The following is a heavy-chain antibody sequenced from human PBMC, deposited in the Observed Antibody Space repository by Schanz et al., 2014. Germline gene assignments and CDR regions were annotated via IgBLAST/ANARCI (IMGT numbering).Heavy chain of an antibody. CDR2: IGYSGVPI. V-gene: IGHV3-48*04. J-gene: IGHJ5*02. CDR3: ARDSIIRDMGPFDP. Sequence: EVQLLESGGALVQPGGSLRLSCSASGFTFSTYAMSWVRQAPGKGLEWIAYIGYSGVPIYYANSVKGRFTVSRDNAKNSVHLQMNGLRAEDTAVYYCARDSIIRDMGPFDPWGQGTLVVVSS. CDR1: GFTFSTYA.